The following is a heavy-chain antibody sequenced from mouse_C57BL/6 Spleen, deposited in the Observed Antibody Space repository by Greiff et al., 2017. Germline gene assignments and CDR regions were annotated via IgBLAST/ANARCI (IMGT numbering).Heavy chain of an antibody. D-gene: IGHD1-1*01. Sequence: QVQLQQPGAELVKPGASVKLSCKASGYTFTSYWMQWVKQRPGQGLEWIGEIDPSDSYTNYTQKFKGKATLTVDTSYSTAYMQISSLTAEDSAVYYCARVITTVVADYWGQGTTLTVSS. J-gene: IGHJ2*01. CDR2: IDPSDSYT. V-gene: IGHV1-50*01. CDR1: GYTFTSYW. CDR3: ARVITTVVADY.